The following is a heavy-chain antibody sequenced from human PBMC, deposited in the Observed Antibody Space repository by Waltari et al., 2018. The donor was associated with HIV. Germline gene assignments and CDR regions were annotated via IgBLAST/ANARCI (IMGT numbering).Heavy chain of an antibody. CDR1: GGSISSSSYY. Sequence: QLQLQESGPGLVKPSETLSLTCTVSGGSISSSSYYWGWIRQPPGKGLEWIGSIYYSGSTYYNPSLKIRVTISVDTSKNQFSLKLSSVTAADTAVYYCARQRDYDFWSGYPIKAYNWFDPWGQGTLVTVSS. CDR2: IYYSGST. CDR3: ARQRDYDFWSGYPIKAYNWFDP. V-gene: IGHV4-39*01. J-gene: IGHJ5*02. D-gene: IGHD3-3*01.